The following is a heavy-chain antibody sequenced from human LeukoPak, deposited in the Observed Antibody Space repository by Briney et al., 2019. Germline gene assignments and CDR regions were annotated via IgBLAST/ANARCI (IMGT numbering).Heavy chain of an antibody. Sequence: SSETLSLTCTVSGGAISSGSYYWRWIRQPAGKGLEWIGRIYTSGSTNYNPSLNSRVTISVDTSKNQFSLKLSSVTSPDTAVYYCARGLWATINYWGQGTLVTVSS. CDR2: IYTSGST. CDR3: ARGLWATINY. V-gene: IGHV4-61*02. CDR1: GGAISSGSYY. D-gene: IGHD5-24*01. J-gene: IGHJ4*02.